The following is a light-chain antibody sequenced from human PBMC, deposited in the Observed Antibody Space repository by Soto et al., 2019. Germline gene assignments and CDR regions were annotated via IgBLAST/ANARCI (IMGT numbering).Light chain of an antibody. CDR1: QGISSY. CDR2: AAS. J-gene: IGKJ4*01. Sequence: IRMTQSPSSLSASTGDRVTITCRASQGISSYLAWYQQKPGKAPKLLIYAASTLQSGVPSRFSGSGSGTDFTLTISCLQSEDFATYYCQQYYSYPPVTFGGGTKVEIK. CDR3: QQYYSYPPVT. V-gene: IGKV1-8*01.